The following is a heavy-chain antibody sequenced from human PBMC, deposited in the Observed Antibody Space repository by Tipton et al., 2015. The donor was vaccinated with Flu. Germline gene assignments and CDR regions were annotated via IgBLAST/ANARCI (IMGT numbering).Heavy chain of an antibody. CDR3: ASETPPYYFYGMHI. V-gene: IGHV3-23*01. CDR2: LSCGGGTT. Sequence: SLRLSCAASGFTFSRYAMSWVRQAPGKGLDWVASLSCGGGTTFFADSVKDRFTISRDFSKNTLYLQMNSLRADDTAVYYCASETPPYYFYGMHIWGQGTTVTVPS. J-gene: IGHJ6*02. CDR1: GFTFSRYA.